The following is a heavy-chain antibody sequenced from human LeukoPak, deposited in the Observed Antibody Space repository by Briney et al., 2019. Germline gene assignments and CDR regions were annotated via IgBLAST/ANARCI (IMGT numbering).Heavy chain of an antibody. J-gene: IGHJ4*01. CDR2: ISGSSGST. D-gene: IGHD2-8*01. V-gene: IGHV3-23*01. CDR1: GFTFSSYG. CDR3: AKDPSNGLLDY. Sequence: GGSLRLSCAASGFTFSSYGMHWVRQAPGKGLEWVSGISGSSGSTSYADSVKGRFTISRDNSKNTLYLQMNSLRAEDTAVYYCAKDPSNGLLDYWGPGPLVTVSS.